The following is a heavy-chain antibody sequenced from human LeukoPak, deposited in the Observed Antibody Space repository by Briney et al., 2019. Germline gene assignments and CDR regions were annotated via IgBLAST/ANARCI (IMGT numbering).Heavy chain of an antibody. D-gene: IGHD3-10*01. J-gene: IGHJ4*02. V-gene: IGHV3-53*01. CDR2: TYSDGGT. CDR3: ARESRFGESFFDY. Sequence: GGSLRLSCAASGFIVSTNDMSWVRQAPGKGLEWVSITYSDGGTYYAESVRGRFTISRDNSKNTLYLQMNSLRAEDTAVYYCARESRFGESFFDYWGQGTLVTVSS. CDR1: GFIVSTND.